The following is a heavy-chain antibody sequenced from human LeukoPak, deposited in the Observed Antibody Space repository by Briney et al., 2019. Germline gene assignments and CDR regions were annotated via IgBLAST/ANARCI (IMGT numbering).Heavy chain of an antibody. CDR1: GGSFSGYY. CDR3: ARALGYCSGGSCTRGYNWFDP. D-gene: IGHD2-15*01. J-gene: IGHJ5*02. CDR2: IYYGGST. Sequence: SETLSLTCAVYGGSFSGYYWSWIRQPPGKGLEWIGSIYYGGSTYYNPSLESRVTISVDTSMNQFSLKLSFVTTADTAVYYCARALGYCSGGSCTRGYNWFDPWGQGTLVTVPS. V-gene: IGHV4-34*01.